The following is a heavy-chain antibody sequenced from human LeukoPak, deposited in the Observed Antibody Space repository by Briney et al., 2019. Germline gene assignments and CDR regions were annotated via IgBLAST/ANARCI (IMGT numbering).Heavy chain of an antibody. V-gene: IGHV3-23*01. CDR3: AKGTPFYAMDV. J-gene: IGHJ6*02. Sequence: PGGSLRLSCAASGFTFSIYATSWVRQAPGKGLEWVSLISGSGGSGGSTYYADSVQGRFTISRDNSKSKLYLQMNSLRAEDTALYYRAKGTPFYAMDVWGQGTTVIVSS. CDR1: GFTFSIYA. D-gene: IGHD1-7*01. CDR2: ISGSGGSGGST.